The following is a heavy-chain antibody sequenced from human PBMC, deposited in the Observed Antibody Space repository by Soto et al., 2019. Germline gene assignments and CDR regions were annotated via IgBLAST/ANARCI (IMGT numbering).Heavy chain of an antibody. V-gene: IGHV4-30-2*06. J-gene: IGHJ5*02. D-gene: IGHD1-1*01. Sequence: SETLSLTCSVSGGSISSGRSSWNWIRQSPGKGLEWIAYSYHSGSTYYNPSLKRRVTVSVDRSENQFSLKPTSVTAADTAVYYCVRASTTSGPNWFDTWGPGILVTVSS. CDR1: GGSISSGRSS. CDR3: VRASTTSGPNWFDT. CDR2: SYHSGST.